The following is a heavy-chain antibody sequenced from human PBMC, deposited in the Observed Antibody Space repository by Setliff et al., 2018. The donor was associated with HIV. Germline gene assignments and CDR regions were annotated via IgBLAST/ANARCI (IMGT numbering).Heavy chain of an antibody. CDR3: ARDERIAARHNYYYFMEV. CDR2: INAGNGNT. J-gene: IGHJ6*03. Sequence: GASVKVSCKASGYTFTYYAIHWVRQAPGQRLEWMGWINAGNGNTKYSQKFQGRVTITRDTSASTAYMEVSSLRSEDSALYYCARDERIAARHNYYYFMEVWGKGTTVTVSS. D-gene: IGHD6-6*01. CDR1: GYTFTYYA. V-gene: IGHV1-3*01.